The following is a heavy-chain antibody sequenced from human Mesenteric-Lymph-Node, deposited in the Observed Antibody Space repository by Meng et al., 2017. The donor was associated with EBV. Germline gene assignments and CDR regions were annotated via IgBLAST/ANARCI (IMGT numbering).Heavy chain of an antibody. V-gene: IGHV3-11*01. D-gene: IGHD1-26*01. J-gene: IGHJ5*01. CDR3: VRDQSGVRES. Sequence: QVQLVESGGGLVKPGGSLRLSCAASGFTFNDFYMSWVRQAPGKGLEWVSHISSSGTVIDYADSVKGRFTISRDNAKKSLDLHMNSLRVEDTAVYYCVRDQSGVRESWGHGTHVTVS. CDR1: GFTFNDFY. CDR2: ISSSGTVI.